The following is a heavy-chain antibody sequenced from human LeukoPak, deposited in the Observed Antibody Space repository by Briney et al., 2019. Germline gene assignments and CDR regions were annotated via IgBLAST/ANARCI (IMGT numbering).Heavy chain of an antibody. D-gene: IGHD5-18*01. Sequence: PGGSLRLSCAASGFTFSSYWMHWVRQAPGKGLVWVSRINSDGSSTSYADSVKGRFTISRDNAKNTLYLQMNSLRAEDTAVYYCARVRRPWIQLWTSGYYYGMDVWGQGTTVTVSS. CDR2: INSDGSST. CDR1: GFTFSSYW. J-gene: IGHJ6*02. V-gene: IGHV3-74*01. CDR3: ARVRRPWIQLWTSGYYYGMDV.